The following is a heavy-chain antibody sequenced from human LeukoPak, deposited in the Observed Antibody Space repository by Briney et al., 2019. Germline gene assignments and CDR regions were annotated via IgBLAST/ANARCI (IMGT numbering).Heavy chain of an antibody. V-gene: IGHV1-69*04. J-gene: IGHJ4*02. CDR1: RGTFSKYA. D-gene: IGHD3-22*01. CDR2: IIPILNIT. Sequence: SVKVSCKASRGTFSKYAISWVRQAPGQGLEWMGRIIPILNITHYAQKLQGRVTIAADKSTSTAYMELSSLRSEDTAMYYCARDDDRAREIDYWGQGTLVTVSS. CDR3: ARDDDRAREIDY.